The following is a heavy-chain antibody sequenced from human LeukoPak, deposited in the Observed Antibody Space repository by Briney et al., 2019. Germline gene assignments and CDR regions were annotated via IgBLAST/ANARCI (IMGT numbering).Heavy chain of an antibody. Sequence: SEPLSLTCNVSGASVSSGSYYWRWIRQPPGKGLEWIAYIHYRGSTTYNPSLRSRVTISVDTSRNQFSLKLSSVTAADTAVYYCARWRDDYVWGSYRYRYFDYWGQGTLVTVSS. CDR3: ARWRDDYVWGSYRYRYFDY. J-gene: IGHJ4*02. CDR2: IHYRGST. V-gene: IGHV4-61*01. CDR1: GASVSSGSYY. D-gene: IGHD3-16*02.